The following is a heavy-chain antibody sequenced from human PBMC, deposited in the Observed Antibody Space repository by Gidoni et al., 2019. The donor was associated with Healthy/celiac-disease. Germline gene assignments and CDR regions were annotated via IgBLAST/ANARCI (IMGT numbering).Heavy chain of an antibody. CDR2: IYYSGST. D-gene: IGHD1-26*01. Sequence: QVQLQESGPGLVKPSETLSLTCTVSGGSISSYYWSWIRQPPGKGLEWIGYIYYSGSTNYNPSLKSRVTISVDTSKNQFSLKLSSVTAADTAVYYCARDLSGSYSNWYFDLWGRGTLVTVSS. J-gene: IGHJ2*01. V-gene: IGHV4-59*01. CDR3: ARDLSGSYSNWYFDL. CDR1: GGSISSYY.